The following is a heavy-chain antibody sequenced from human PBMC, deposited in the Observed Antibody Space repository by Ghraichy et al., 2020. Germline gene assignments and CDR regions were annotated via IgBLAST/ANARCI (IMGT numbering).Heavy chain of an antibody. Sequence: GGSLRLSCVASGFTFSDYGMHWVRQAPGKWLEWVTFISYDGSNEYYADSVKGRFTVSRDNSKNTLFLQMSSLRHEDTAVYYCAKPPTLIGNAYWGQGTLVSVSS. D-gene: IGHD1-26*01. CDR2: ISYDGSNE. CDR3: AKPPTLIGNAY. CDR1: GFTFSDYG. V-gene: IGHV3-30*18. J-gene: IGHJ4*02.